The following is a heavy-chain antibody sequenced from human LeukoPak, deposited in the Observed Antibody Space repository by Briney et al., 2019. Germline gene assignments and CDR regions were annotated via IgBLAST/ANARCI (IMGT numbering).Heavy chain of an antibody. CDR2: ISSSSSYI. J-gene: IGHJ4*02. D-gene: IGHD6-6*01. V-gene: IGHV3-21*01. Sequence: GGSLRLSCAASGFTFSSYTMNWVRQAPGKGLEWVSSISSSSSYIYYADSVRGRFTISRDNAKNSLFLQMNGLRAEDTAVYYCARRGGSSSRRSPIDYWGQGTLVTVSS. CDR3: ARRGGSSSRRSPIDY. CDR1: GFTFSSYT.